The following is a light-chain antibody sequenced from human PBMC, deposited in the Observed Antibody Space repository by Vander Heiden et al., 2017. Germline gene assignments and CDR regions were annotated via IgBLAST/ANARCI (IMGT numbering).Light chain of an antibody. CDR3: NSYARRETYV. J-gene: IGLJ1*01. V-gene: IGLV2-18*02. Sequence: QSALTPPPSVSGSPGQSVTFSCIGTSNDIGAYNHVSWYQQPPGKAPKLLIYDVNNRPSGVSYRFSGSKSGNTASLTISGLQPEDEADYYCNSYARRETYVFGSGTTVTVL. CDR1: SNDIGAYNH. CDR2: DVN.